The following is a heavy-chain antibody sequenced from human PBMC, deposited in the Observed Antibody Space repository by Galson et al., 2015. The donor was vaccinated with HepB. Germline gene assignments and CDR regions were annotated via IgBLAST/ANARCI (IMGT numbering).Heavy chain of an antibody. J-gene: IGHJ1*01. CDR1: GYTFTSYG. CDR3: ARGPWFGELTGIVVLQH. Sequence: SVKVSCKASGYTFTSYGISYVRQAPGQGLEWVGWINPYNGNTNYAQKFQGRVTMTTDTSTSTAYMELRSLRSDDTAVYYCARGPWFGELTGIVVLQHWGQGTLVTVSS. V-gene: IGHV1-18*04. CDR2: INPYNGNT. D-gene: IGHD3-10*01.